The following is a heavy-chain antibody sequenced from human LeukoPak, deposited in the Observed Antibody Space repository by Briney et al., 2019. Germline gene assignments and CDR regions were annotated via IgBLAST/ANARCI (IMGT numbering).Heavy chain of an antibody. V-gene: IGHV1-2*02. CDR2: INSNSGGT. CDR1: GYTFTGYY. J-gene: IGHJ4*02. Sequence: GASVKVSCKASGYTFTGYYMHWVRQAPGQGLEWMGWINSNSGGTNYAQKFQGRVTMTRDTSVSTAYMELSRLRSDDTAVYYRARAGTGTPDFWGQGTLVTVSS. CDR3: ARAGTGTPDF. D-gene: IGHD1-1*01.